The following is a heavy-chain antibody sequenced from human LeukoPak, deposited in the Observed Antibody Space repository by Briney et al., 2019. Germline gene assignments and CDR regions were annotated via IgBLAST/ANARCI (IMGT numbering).Heavy chain of an antibody. V-gene: IGHV1-2*02. Sequence: ASVKVSCKASGDTFTGYYMHWVRQAPGQGLEWMGWINPNSGGTNYAQKFQGRVTMTRDTSISTAYMELSRLRSDDTAVYYCAREGDSGWPLDYWGQGTLVTVSS. CDR3: AREGDSGWPLDY. J-gene: IGHJ4*02. CDR1: GDTFTGYY. CDR2: INPNSGGT. D-gene: IGHD6-19*01.